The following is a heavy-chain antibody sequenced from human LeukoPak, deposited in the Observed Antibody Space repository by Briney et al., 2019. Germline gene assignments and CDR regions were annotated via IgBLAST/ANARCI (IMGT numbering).Heavy chain of an antibody. Sequence: GASVKVSCKASGYTFTGYYIRWVRQAPGQGLEWMAWINPNSGGTNYAQRFQGRVTMTRDTSVSTAYMELSRLRSDDTAVYYCARGETTVTYSDYWGQGTLVTVSS. V-gene: IGHV1-2*02. CDR1: GYTFTGYY. CDR3: ARGETTVTYSDY. CDR2: INPNSGGT. D-gene: IGHD4-17*01. J-gene: IGHJ4*02.